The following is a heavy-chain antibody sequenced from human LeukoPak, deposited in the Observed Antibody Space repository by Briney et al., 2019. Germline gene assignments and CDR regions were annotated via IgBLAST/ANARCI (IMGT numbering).Heavy chain of an antibody. CDR2: IIGSSGDT. CDR3: AKGAYDYIEMGYFDY. J-gene: IGHJ4*02. V-gene: IGHV3-23*01. Sequence: GGSLRLSCAASGFSLTNFAMSWVRQAPGKGLEWVSLIIGSSGDTFYADSVKGRFTISRENSKNRLYLQMNSLRAEDTALYYCAKGAYDYIEMGYFDYWGQGTLVTVSS. D-gene: IGHD5-12*01. CDR1: GFSLTNFA.